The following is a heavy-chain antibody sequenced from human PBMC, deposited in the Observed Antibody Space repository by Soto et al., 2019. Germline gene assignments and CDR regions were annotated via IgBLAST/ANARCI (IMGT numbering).Heavy chain of an antibody. J-gene: IGHJ5*02. CDR3: ARGRVGATNWNWFDP. CDR1: GGSFSDYY. D-gene: IGHD1-26*01. CDR2: INHSGST. V-gene: IGHV4-34*01. Sequence: SETLSLTCAVYGGSFSDYYWNWIRRPPGKGLEWTGEINHSGSTNYNPSLKSRVTISVDTSKNHFSLNLSSVTAADTAVYSCARGRVGATNWNWFDPWGQGTLVTVSS.